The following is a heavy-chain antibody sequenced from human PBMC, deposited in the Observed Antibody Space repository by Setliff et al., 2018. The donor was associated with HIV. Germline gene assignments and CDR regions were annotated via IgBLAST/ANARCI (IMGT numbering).Heavy chain of an antibody. D-gene: IGHD3-10*01. CDR1: GGSFSGYY. CDR2: INHSGST. V-gene: IGHV4-34*01. J-gene: IGHJ4*02. CDR3: ARDRALRFSKSPSFNYFDV. Sequence: SETLSLTCAVYGGSFSGYYWAWIRQPPGKGLEWIGEINHSGSTNYNPSLKSRVTMSVDTSKNQFSLKLISVTAADTAVYYCARDRALRFSKSPSFNYFDVWGQGALVTVSS.